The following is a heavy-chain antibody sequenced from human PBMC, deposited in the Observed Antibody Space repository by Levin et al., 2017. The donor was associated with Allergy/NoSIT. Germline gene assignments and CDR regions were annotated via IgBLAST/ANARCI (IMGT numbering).Heavy chain of an antibody. CDR2: INHSGST. V-gene: IGHV4-34*01. Sequence: ASETLSLTCVVYGGSFSDYYWSWIRQPPGKGLEWIGEINHSGSTDYNPSLKSRVTISVDTSKNQFSLKLRSVTAADTAVYYCARRDYVWGGYRHRAFDIWGRGTMVTVSS. J-gene: IGHJ3*02. CDR1: GGSFSDYY. D-gene: IGHD3-16*02. CDR3: ARRDYVWGGYRHRAFDI.